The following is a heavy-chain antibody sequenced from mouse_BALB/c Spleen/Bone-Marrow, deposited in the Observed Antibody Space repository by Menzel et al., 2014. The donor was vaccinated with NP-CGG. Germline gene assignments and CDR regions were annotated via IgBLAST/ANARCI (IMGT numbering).Heavy chain of an antibody. V-gene: IGHV14-3*02. CDR2: IDPANGNT. J-gene: IGHJ4*01. CDR3: ASATTATFYAMDY. Sequence: SGAELAKPGASVKLSCTVSGFNIRDTYMHWVKQRPEQGLEWNGRIDPANGNTKYDPKFQGKATITADTSSNTAYLQLSSLTSEDTAVYYCASATTATFYAMDYWGQGTSVTVSS. D-gene: IGHD1-2*01. CDR1: GFNIRDTY.